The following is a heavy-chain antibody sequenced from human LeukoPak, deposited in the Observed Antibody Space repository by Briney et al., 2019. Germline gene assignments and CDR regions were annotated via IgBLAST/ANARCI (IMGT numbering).Heavy chain of an antibody. CDR2: ISYDGSNK. D-gene: IGHD3-22*01. J-gene: IGHJ4*02. CDR1: GFTFSSYG. Sequence: GGSLRLSCAASGFTFSSYGMHWVRQAPGKGLEWVAVISYDGSNKYYADSVKGRFTISRDNSKNTLYLQMNSLRADDTAVYYCAKGGYCYDSSGHNYFEYWGQGTLVTVSS. CDR3: AKGGYCYDSSGHNYFEY. V-gene: IGHV3-30*18.